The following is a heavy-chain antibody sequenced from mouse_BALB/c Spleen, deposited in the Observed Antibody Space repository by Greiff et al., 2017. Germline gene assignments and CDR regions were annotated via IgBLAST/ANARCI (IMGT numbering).Heavy chain of an antibody. CDR1: GFTFSSFG. CDR2: ISSGSSTI. D-gene: IGHD1-1*01. Sequence: EVQRVESGGGLVQPGGSRKLSCAASGFTFSSFGMHWVRQAPEKGLEWVAYISSGSSTIYYADTVKGRFSISRDNPKNTLFLQMTSLRSEDTAMYYCARPVVGAMDYWGQGTSVTVSS. J-gene: IGHJ4*01. V-gene: IGHV5-17*02. CDR3: ARPVVGAMDY.